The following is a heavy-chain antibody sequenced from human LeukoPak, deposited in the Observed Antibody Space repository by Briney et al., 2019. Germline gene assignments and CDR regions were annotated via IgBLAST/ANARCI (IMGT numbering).Heavy chain of an antibody. Sequence: GASVKVSCKASGYTFTSYDINWVRQATGQGLEWMGWMNPNSGNTGYAQKFQGRVTITRNTSISTAYMELSSLRSEDTAVYYCARAGWLQAYAFDIWGQGTMVTVSS. CDR3: ARAGWLQAYAFDI. V-gene: IGHV1-8*03. D-gene: IGHD5-24*01. CDR2: MNPNSGNT. J-gene: IGHJ3*02. CDR1: GYTFTSYD.